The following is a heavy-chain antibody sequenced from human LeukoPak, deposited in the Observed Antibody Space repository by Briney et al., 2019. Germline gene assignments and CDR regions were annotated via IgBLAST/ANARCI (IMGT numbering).Heavy chain of an antibody. CDR1: GGSISSSSYY. Sequence: SETLSLTCTVSGGSISSSSYYWGWIRQPPGKGLEWIGRIYYSGSTYYNPSLKSRVTISVDTSKNQFSLKLSSVTAADTAVYYCAREGMARGFGGNNWGQGTLVTVSS. CDR3: AREGMARGFGGNN. D-gene: IGHD3-10*01. J-gene: IGHJ4*02. CDR2: IYYSGST. V-gene: IGHV4-39*02.